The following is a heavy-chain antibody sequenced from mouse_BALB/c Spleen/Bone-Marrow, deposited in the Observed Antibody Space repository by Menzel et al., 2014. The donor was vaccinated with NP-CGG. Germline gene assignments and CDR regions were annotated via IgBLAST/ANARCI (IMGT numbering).Heavy chain of an antibody. D-gene: IGHD1-1*01. Sequence: VQLQQSGAELVRPGSSVKISCKASGYAFSSYWMNWVQKRPGQGLEWIGQIYPGDGDTNYNGKFKGKATLTADKSSSTAYMQLSSLTSEDSAVYFCARRGYYYGSSYVDYWGQGTTLTVSS. CDR1: GYAFSSYW. V-gene: IGHV1-80*01. CDR2: IYPGDGDT. CDR3: ARRGYYYGSSYVDY. J-gene: IGHJ2*01.